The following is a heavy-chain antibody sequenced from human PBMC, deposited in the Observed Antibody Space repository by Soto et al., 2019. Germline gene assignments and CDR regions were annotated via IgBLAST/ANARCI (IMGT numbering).Heavy chain of an antibody. CDR3: AKYLVGRGRDAPAH. V-gene: IGHV3-23*01. J-gene: IGHJ1*01. CDR2: ISINSGSR. Sequence: EVQLLESGGGLVQPGGSLRLSCAASGFTFSSYAMTWVRLAPGKGLEWVSGISINSGSRNYADVVKGRFTISRDDSKNMVYLQINSLRADDSAVYYCAKYLVGRGRDAPAHWGQGTLVTVSS. CDR1: GFTFSSYA. D-gene: IGHD3-10*01.